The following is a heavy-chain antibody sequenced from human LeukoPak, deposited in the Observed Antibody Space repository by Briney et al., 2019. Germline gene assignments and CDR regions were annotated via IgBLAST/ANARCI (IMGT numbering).Heavy chain of an antibody. Sequence: GASVRVSCKVSGYTLTELSMHWVRQAPGKGLEWMGGFDPEDGETIYAQKFQGRVTMTEDTSTDTAYMELSSLRSEDTAVYYCATEDVVPAAMLAFDIWGQGTMVTVSS. CDR3: ATEDVVPAAMLAFDI. V-gene: IGHV1-24*01. CDR2: FDPEDGET. J-gene: IGHJ3*02. CDR1: GYTLTELS. D-gene: IGHD2-2*01.